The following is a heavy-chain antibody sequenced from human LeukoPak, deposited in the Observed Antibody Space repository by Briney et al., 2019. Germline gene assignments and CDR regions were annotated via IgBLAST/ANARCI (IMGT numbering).Heavy chain of an antibody. V-gene: IGHV5-51*01. J-gene: IGHJ4*02. CDR1: GYSFTSYW. CDR3: ARGPARPYYYDSSGYYYHPPPGDY. D-gene: IGHD3-22*01. Sequence: PGESLKISCKGSGYSFTSYWIGWVRPMPGKGLEWMGIIYPGDSDTRYSPSFQGQVTISADKSISTAYLQWSSLKASDTAMYYCARGPARPYYYDSSGYYYHPPPGDYWGQGTLVTVSS. CDR2: IYPGDSDT.